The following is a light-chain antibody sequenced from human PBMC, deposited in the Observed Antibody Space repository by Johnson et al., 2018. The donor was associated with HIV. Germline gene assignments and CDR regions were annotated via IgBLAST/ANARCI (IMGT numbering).Light chain of an antibody. CDR3: GTWDSSLSAGRV. V-gene: IGLV1-51*01. CDR2: DNN. CDR1: SSNIGRNY. Sequence: QSVLTQSPSVSAAPGQKVTISCSGSSSNIGRNYVSWYQQLPGTAPKLLIFDNNKRPSGIPDRFFGSKSGTSATLGITGLQTGDEADYYCGTWDSSLSAGRVFGTGTKVPVL. J-gene: IGLJ1*01.